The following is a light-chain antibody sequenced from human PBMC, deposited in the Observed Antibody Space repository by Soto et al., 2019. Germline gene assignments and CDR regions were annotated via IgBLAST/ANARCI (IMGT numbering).Light chain of an antibody. V-gene: IGLV2-8*01. CDR1: STDIGGYNF. CDR2: EVY. Sequence: QSALTQPPSASGSPGQSVTISCTGTSTDIGGYNFVSWYQQQPGRAPTLLIYEVYNRPSGVPDRFSGSKSGNTASLTVSGLQADDEADYYCTSLARGEGPCVVFGGGTKLTVL. CDR3: TSLARGEGPCVV. J-gene: IGLJ2*01.